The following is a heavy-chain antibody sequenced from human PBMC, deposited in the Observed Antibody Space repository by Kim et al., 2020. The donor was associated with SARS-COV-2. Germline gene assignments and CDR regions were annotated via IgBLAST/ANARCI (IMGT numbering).Heavy chain of an antibody. CDR3: AKDRVRQYDFWSGYLLSSPDY. Sequence: GGSLRLSCAASGFTFSSYAMSWVRQAPGKGLEWVSAISGSGGSTYYADSVKGRFTISRDNSKNTLYLQMNSLRAEDTAVYYCAKDRVRQYDFWSGYLLSSPDYWGQGTLVTVSS. CDR2: ISGSGGST. D-gene: IGHD3-3*01. J-gene: IGHJ4*02. V-gene: IGHV3-23*01. CDR1: GFTFSSYA.